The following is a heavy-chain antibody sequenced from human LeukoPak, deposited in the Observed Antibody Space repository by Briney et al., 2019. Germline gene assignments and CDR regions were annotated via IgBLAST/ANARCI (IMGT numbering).Heavy chain of an antibody. CDR1: VYTFTGYF. CDR2: INPNSGAT. CDR3: ARGHYDTSGYYHLDY. J-gene: IGHJ4*02. D-gene: IGHD3-22*01. V-gene: IGHV1-2*02. Sequence: ASVKVSCKASVYTFTGYFMHWVRPAPGQGLEWMGWINPNSGATNYAQNFQGRVTMTRDTSISTAYMELRSDDTAVYYCARGHYDTSGYYHLDYWGQGTLVTVSS.